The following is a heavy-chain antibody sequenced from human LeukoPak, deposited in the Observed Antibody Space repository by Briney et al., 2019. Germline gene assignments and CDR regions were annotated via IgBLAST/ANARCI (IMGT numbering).Heavy chain of an antibody. Sequence: GGSLRLSCAASGFTFSSYSMNWARQAPGKGLEWVSSISSSSSYIYYADSVKGRFTISRDNAKNSLYLQMNSLRAEDTAVYYCARDFGPIVGATTWGSWNYWGQGTLVTVSS. CDR1: GFTFSSYS. CDR2: ISSSSSYI. D-gene: IGHD1-26*01. V-gene: IGHV3-21*01. J-gene: IGHJ4*02. CDR3: ARDFGPIVGATTWGSWNY.